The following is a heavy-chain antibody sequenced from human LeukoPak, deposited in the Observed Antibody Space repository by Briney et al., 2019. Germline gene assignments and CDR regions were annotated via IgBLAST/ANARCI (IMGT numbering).Heavy chain of an antibody. J-gene: IGHJ4*02. CDR2: ISYDGSNK. CDR3: AKDESGYCSGGSCYTLEY. D-gene: IGHD2-15*01. Sequence: GGSLRLSYAASGFTFSSYGMHWVRQAPGKGLEWVAVISYDGSNKYYADSVKGRFTISRDNSKNTLYLQMNSLRAEDTAVYYCAKDESGYCSGGSCYTLEYWGQGTLVTVSS. V-gene: IGHV3-30*18. CDR1: GFTFSSYG.